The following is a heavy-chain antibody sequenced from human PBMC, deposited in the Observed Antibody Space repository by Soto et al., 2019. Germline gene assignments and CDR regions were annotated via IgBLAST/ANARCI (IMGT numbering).Heavy chain of an antibody. CDR3: ARGNHRWLQLWYFDL. CDR1: GGTFSSYT. J-gene: IGHJ2*01. V-gene: IGHV1-69*05. D-gene: IGHD5-12*01. Sequence: QVQLVQSGAEVKKPGSSVTVSCKASGGTFSSYTISWVRQAPGQGLEWMGGIIPIFGTANYAQKFQGRVTXTXXXSXXTAYMELSSLRPEDTAVYYCARGNHRWLQLWYFDLWGRGTLVTVSS. CDR2: IIPIFGTA.